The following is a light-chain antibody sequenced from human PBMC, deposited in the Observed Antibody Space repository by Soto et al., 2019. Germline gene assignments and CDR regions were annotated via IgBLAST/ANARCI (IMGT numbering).Light chain of an antibody. V-gene: IGKV3-15*01. CDR1: QSVSSN. CDR2: GAS. Sequence: EIVMTQSPATLSVSPGERATLSCRASQSVSSNLAWYQQKPGQAPRLLIYGASTTATGIPARFSGSGSGTEFTLTINSLQSEDFAVYYCQQYNNWPPITFGQGTRPEIK. CDR3: QQYNNWPPIT. J-gene: IGKJ5*01.